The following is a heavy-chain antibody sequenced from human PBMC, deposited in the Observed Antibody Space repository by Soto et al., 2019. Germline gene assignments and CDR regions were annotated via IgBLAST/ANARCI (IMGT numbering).Heavy chain of an antibody. V-gene: IGHV4-38-2*02. Sequence: SETLSLTCAVSGYSISSGYYWGWIRQPPGKRLEWIGSIYHSGSTYYNPSLKSRVTISVDTSKNQFSLKLSSVTAADTAVYYCARDLGEYPYWFDPWGQGTLVTVSS. CDR3: ARDLGEYPYWFDP. D-gene: IGHD3-16*01. J-gene: IGHJ5*02. CDR2: IYHSGST. CDR1: GYSISSGYY.